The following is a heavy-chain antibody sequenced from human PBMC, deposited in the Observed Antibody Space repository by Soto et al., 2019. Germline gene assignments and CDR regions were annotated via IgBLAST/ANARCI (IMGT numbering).Heavy chain of an antibody. D-gene: IGHD3-10*01. Sequence: GGSLRLSCAASGFTFSNSAMSWVRQAPGKGLEWVSTISGSGDNAYYADSVKGQFTISRDNSKKTLYLVMNSLRAEDTAVYFCAKDWATYYGYGSHQPNWLDPWGQGTLVTVYS. J-gene: IGHJ5*02. V-gene: IGHV3-23*01. CDR2: ISGSGDNA. CDR3: AKDWATYYGYGSHQPNWLDP. CDR1: GFTFSNSA.